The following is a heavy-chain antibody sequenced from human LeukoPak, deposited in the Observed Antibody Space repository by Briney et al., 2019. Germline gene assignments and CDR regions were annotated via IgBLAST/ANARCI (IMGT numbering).Heavy chain of an antibody. D-gene: IGHD2-21*02. J-gene: IGHJ2*01. CDR2: ISSSGSGDNT. CDR3: AKEGAYCGADCYSDYYFDL. V-gene: IGHV3-23*01. Sequence: GGSLRLSCAASGVTLSTYAMSWARQAPGKGLEWVSGISSSGSGDNTYYTDSVKGRFAISRDKSKNTLYLQMISLRAEDTAVYYCAKEGAYCGADCYSDYYFDLWGRGTLVTVSS. CDR1: GVTLSTYA.